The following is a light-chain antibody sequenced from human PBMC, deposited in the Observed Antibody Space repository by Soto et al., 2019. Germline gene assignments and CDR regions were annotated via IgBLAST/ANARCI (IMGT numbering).Light chain of an antibody. V-gene: IGLV1-47*01. CDR2: RNN. J-gene: IGLJ3*02. CDR3: AAWDDSLSGWV. Sequence: QSVLTQPPSASGTPGQRITISCSGSSSNIGSNYVYWFQQLPGTAPKLLIYRNNQRPSGVPDRISGSKSGTSASPAISGLRSEDEADYYCAAWDDSLSGWVFGGGTKVTVL. CDR1: SSNIGSNY.